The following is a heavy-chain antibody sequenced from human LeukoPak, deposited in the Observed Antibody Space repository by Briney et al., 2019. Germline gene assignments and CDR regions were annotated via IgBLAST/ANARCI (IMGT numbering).Heavy chain of an antibody. V-gene: IGHV4-30-2*01. CDR2: IYHSGST. J-gene: IGHJ5*02. D-gene: IGHD4-17*01. CDR3: ARLTYGDYEWRRFDP. CDR1: GGSISSGGYS. Sequence: SETLSLTCAVSGGSISSGGYSWSWIRQPPGKGLEWIGYIYHSGSTYYNPSLKSRVTISVDRSKNQFSLKLSSVTAADTAVYYCARLTYGDYEWRRFDPWGQGTLVTVSS.